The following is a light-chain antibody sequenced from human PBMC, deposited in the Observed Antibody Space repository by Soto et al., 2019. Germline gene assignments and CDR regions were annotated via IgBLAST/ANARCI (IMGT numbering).Light chain of an antibody. J-gene: IGLJ1*01. CDR1: GSDVGGYNY. CDR2: GVT. Sequence: QSVLTQPASVSGSPRQSITISCTGTGSDVGGYNYAWYQQHPGKAPKLMIYGVTNRPSGVSNRFSGSKSGNTASLTISGLQAEDEADYYCSSYTSSSTLVFGTGTKVTVL. CDR3: SSYTSSSTLV. V-gene: IGLV2-14*01.